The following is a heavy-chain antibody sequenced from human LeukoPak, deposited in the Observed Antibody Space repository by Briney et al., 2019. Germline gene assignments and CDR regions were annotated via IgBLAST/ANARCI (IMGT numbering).Heavy chain of an antibody. D-gene: IGHD6-13*01. CDR1: GFTFSTYW. CDR2: ISSTGSTI. J-gene: IGHJ3*02. Sequence: GGSLRLSCAASGFTFSTYWMTWVRQAPGKGLEWVSYISSTGSTIYYADSVKGRFTISRDNAKNSLYLQMNSLRAEDTAVYYCARPDEQQLVRDAFDIWGQGTMVTVSS. V-gene: IGHV3-48*04. CDR3: ARPDEQQLVRDAFDI.